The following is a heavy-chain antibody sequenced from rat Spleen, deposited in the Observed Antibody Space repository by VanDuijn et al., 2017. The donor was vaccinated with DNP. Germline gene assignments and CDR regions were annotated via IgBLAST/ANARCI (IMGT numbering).Heavy chain of an antibody. J-gene: IGHJ2*01. CDR3: TTDPSLITTGDY. CDR1: GFIFSNYW. V-gene: IGHV5-31*01. Sequence: EVQLVESGGGPVQPGRSLKISCIASGFIFSNYWMTWIRQAPGKGLEWVASITNSGDNIYYSDSVKGRFSISRDNAKNTQYLQMDSLRSEDTATYYCTTDPSLITTGDYWGQGVMVTVSS. D-gene: IGHD1-10*01. CDR2: ITNSGDNI.